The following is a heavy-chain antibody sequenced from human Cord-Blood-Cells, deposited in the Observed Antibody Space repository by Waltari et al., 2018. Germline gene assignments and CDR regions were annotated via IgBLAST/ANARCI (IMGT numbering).Heavy chain of an antibody. D-gene: IGHD6-13*01. Sequence: EVQLVESGGVVVQPGGSLRLSCAASGFTFDDYAMHWVRQAPGKGWEWVSFISWDGGSTYYADSVKGRFTISRDNSKNSLYLQMNSLRAEDTALYYCAKGAAAGNWFDPWGQGTLVTVSS. V-gene: IGHV3-43D*03. CDR1: GFTFDDYA. CDR2: ISWDGGST. J-gene: IGHJ5*02. CDR3: AKGAAAGNWFDP.